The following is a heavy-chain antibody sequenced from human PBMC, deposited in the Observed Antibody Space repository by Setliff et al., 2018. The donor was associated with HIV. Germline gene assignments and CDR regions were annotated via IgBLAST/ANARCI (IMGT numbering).Heavy chain of an antibody. Sequence: SVKVSCKASGGTFSNYAISWVRQAPGQGLEWMGRIIPIFTTTSYAQKFQGRVSITADKSTRTAYMDLTSLTFDDTGVYYCARDIGDDFWSGYSNWFDPWGQGTLVTVSS. CDR1: GGTFSNYA. D-gene: IGHD3-3*01. V-gene: IGHV1-69*06. J-gene: IGHJ5*02. CDR3: ARDIGDDFWSGYSNWFDP. CDR2: IIPIFTTT.